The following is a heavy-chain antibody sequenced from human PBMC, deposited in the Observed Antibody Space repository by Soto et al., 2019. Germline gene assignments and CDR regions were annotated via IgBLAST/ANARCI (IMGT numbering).Heavy chain of an antibody. CDR1: GFSFEDAW. J-gene: IGHJ1*01. CDR2: IKSIADGGTT. V-gene: IGHV3-15*07. CDR3: RRRPSARDIGVGPLAF. D-gene: IGHD3-3*01. Sequence: EVNLVESGGGLVKPGGSLRLSCAASGFSFEDAWMNWVRQAPGKGLEGVGRIKSIADGGTTEYAAPVKGRFSISSDDSTLTLFLQMNSLQSEDTAVSYCRRRPSARDIGVGPLAFWGRGTLVTVSA.